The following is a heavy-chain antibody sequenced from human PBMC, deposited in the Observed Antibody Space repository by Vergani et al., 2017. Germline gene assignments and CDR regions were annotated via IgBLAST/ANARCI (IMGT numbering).Heavy chain of an antibody. V-gene: IGHV3-21*01. D-gene: IGHD3-10*01. CDR1: GFTFSSYS. J-gene: IGHJ6*02. Sequence: EVQLVESGGGLVTRGGSLRLSCAASGFTFSSYSMYWVRPAPGKGLSWVSSISSSSSYIHYSDALKGQFTISRDNANSSLYLQMNSLGPGETGVYYCAKDRYYCGSRSHPDIYYYGLDVWGQGTAVTVSS. CDR3: AKDRYYCGSRSHPDIYYYGLDV. CDR2: ISSSSSYI.